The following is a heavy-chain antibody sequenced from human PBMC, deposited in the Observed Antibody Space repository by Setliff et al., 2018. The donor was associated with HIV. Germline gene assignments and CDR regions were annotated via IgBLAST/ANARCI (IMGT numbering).Heavy chain of an antibody. CDR1: GASFSGYY. D-gene: IGHD3-22*01. CDR3: ARERGITMIVVVTHGYFDY. Sequence: SETLSLTCAVYGASFSGYYWAWIRQSPGTGLEWIGHIYTSGSTNYNPALKSRVTISVDTSKNQFSLKLSSVTAADTAVYYCARERGITMIVVVTHGYFDYWGQGTLVTVSS. CDR2: IYTSGST. V-gene: IGHV4-59*01. J-gene: IGHJ4*02.